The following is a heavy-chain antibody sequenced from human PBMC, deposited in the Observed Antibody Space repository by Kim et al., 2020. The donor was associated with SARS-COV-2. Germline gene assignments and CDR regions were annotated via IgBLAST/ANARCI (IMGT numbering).Heavy chain of an antibody. V-gene: IGHV3-73*01. D-gene: IGHD1-1*01. J-gene: IGHJ3*02. CDR3: TSVPGTTLAFWDAVDI. Sequence: SVKGRYTISRDDSKNTAYLQMNNLKTEDTAVYYCTSVPGTTLAFWDAVDIWGQGTMVTVSS.